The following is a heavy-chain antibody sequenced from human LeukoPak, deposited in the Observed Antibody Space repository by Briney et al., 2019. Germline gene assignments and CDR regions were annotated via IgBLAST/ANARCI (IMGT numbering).Heavy chain of an antibody. J-gene: IGHJ4*02. CDR1: GGSFSGYY. V-gene: IGHV4-34*01. Sequence: SETLSLTCAVYGGSFSGYYWSWIRQPPGKGLEWIGEINHSGSTNYNPSLKSRVIISVDTSKNQFSLKLSSVTAADTAVYFCARNSCSGGSCYDNRGYFDYWGQGTLVTVSS. CDR2: INHSGST. D-gene: IGHD2-15*01. CDR3: ARNSCSGGSCYDNRGYFDY.